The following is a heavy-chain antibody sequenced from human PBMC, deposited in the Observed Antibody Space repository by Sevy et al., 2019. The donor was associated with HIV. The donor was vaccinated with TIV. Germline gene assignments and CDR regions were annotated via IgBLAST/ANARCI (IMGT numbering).Heavy chain of an antibody. CDR3: AREIYFYENSGFYDFDS. J-gene: IGHJ4*02. CDR1: VASVSSGKYY. D-gene: IGHD3-22*01. V-gene: IGHV4-61*01. Sequence: SETLSLTCNVSVASVSSGKYYWTWIRQPPGKDLEWIGHVSYSGRTNYNPSLKSRVTISEDTSKNQFSLSLNSVTAADTATYYCAREIYFYENSGFYDFDSWGLGILVTVSS. CDR2: VSYSGRT.